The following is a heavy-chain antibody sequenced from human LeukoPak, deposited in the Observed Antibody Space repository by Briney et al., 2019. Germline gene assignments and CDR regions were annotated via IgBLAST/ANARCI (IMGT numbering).Heavy chain of an antibody. D-gene: IGHD3-10*01. J-gene: IGHJ4*02. CDR1: GFEFNMYG. CDR3: AKDDSALWFGELSHYFNW. Sequence: PGGSLRLSCAASGFEFNMYGMNWARQAPGKGLEWVSGISGHGDSTSYADSVKGRFIISRDISKNNLYLQMNSLRADDTAVYYCAKDDSALWFGELSHYFNWWGQGTLVTVSS. V-gene: IGHV3-23*01. CDR2: ISGHGDST.